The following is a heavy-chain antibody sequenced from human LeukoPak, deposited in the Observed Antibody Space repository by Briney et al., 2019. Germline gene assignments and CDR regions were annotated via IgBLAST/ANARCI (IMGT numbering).Heavy chain of an antibody. CDR3: ARGPASGAWLIDY. CDR2: IDSSSSTI. V-gene: IGHV3-48*01. CDR1: GFTFSSHS. Sequence: GGSLRPSCVASGFTFSSHSMNWVRQAPGKGLEWLSYIDSSSSTIDYEDSVKGRFTISRDNAKNSLYLQMDSLRAEDTAVYYCARGPASGAWLIDYWGQGTLVTVSS. D-gene: IGHD6-19*01. J-gene: IGHJ4*02.